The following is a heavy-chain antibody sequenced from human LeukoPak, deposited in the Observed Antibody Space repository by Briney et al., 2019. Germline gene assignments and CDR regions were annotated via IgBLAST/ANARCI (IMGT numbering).Heavy chain of an antibody. J-gene: IGHJ6*02. CDR2: IKEDGSEK. CDR1: GLNFSSRW. Sequence: PGGSLRLSCAASGLNFSSRWMNWVRQAPGQGLEWVASIKEDGSEKHYVDSVKGRFTISRDNGKNSLYLQMNSLRAEDTAVYFCARGGGLDVWGQGATVTVSS. D-gene: IGHD3-16*01. V-gene: IGHV3-7*03. CDR3: ARGGGLDV.